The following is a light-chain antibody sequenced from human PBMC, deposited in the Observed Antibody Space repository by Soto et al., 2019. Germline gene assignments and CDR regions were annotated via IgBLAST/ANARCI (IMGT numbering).Light chain of an antibody. CDR1: QSISSW. Sequence: DIQMTHSPSTLSASVGDIVTITCRASQSISSWLAWYQQKPGKAPKLLIYDASSLESGVPSRFSGSGSGTEFTLTISSLQPDDFATYYCQQYNSYSLTFGGGTKVEIK. CDR2: DAS. J-gene: IGKJ4*01. V-gene: IGKV1-5*01. CDR3: QQYNSYSLT.